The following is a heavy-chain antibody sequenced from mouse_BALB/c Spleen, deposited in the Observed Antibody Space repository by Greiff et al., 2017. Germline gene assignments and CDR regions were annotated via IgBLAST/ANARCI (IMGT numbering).Heavy chain of an antibody. CDR2: ISTYYGDA. J-gene: IGHJ2*01. Sequence: VQLQQSGAELVRPGVSVKISCKGSGYTFTDYAMHWVKQSHAKSLEWIGVISTYYGDASYNQKFKGKATMTVVKSSSTAYMELARLTSEDSAIYYCAIPEGNYFDYWGQGTTLTVSS. CDR3: AIPEGNYFDY. V-gene: IGHV1S137*01. CDR1: GYTFTDYA.